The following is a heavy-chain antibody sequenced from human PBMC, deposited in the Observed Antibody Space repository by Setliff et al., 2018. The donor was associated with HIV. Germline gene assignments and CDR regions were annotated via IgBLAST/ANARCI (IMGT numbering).Heavy chain of an antibody. Sequence: ASVKVSCKVSGYTLTKLSIHWVRQGPGKGLEWMGGFDPEDGETIYAQKFQGRVTMTEDTSIDTAYIRMSSLRSEDTAVYYCATRPRDGFWSGFDYWGRGTLVTVSS. V-gene: IGHV1-24*01. J-gene: IGHJ4*02. CDR2: FDPEDGET. D-gene: IGHD3-3*01. CDR1: GYTLTKLS. CDR3: ATRPRDGFWSGFDY.